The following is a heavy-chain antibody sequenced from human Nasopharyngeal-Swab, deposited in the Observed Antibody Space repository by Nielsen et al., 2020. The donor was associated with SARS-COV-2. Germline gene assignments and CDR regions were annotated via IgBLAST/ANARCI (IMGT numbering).Heavy chain of an antibody. Sequence: ASVKVSCNASGYTFTSYYMHWVRQAPGQGLEWMGIINPSGGSTSYAQKFQGRVTMTRDTSTSTVYMELSSLRSEDTAVYYCARDGFWGLRLGELSLYLAGMDVWGQGTTVTVSS. CDR1: GYTFTSYY. V-gene: IGHV1-46*01. CDR3: ARDGFWGLRLGELSLYLAGMDV. J-gene: IGHJ6*02. D-gene: IGHD3-16*02. CDR2: INPSGGST.